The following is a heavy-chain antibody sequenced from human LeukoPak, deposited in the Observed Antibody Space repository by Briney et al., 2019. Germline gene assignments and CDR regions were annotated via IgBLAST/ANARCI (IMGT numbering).Heavy chain of an antibody. CDR3: ARSPRGLRYFVY. CDR2: ISTYNGNT. V-gene: IGHV1-18*01. Sequence: ASVKVSCKASGYTFPSYGISWVRQAPGQGLEWMGWISTYNGNTNATQAFQGRVTLTTDTSTRTAYMELRSLTSDDTAVYYCARSPRGLRYFVYWGQGTLVTVSS. CDR1: GYTFPSYG. J-gene: IGHJ4*02. D-gene: IGHD1-14*01.